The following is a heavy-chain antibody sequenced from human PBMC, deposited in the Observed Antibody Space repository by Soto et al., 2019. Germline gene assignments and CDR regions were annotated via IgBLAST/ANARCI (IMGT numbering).Heavy chain of an antibody. CDR3: AKDPSTYYYDSSGYPTLFDH. CDR1: GFTFSSYA. Sequence: GGSLRLSCAASGFTFSSYAMSWVRQAPGKGLEWVSAISGSGGSTYYADSVKGRFTISRDNTKNTLYLQMNSLRAEDTAVYYCAKDPSTYYYDSSGYPTLFDHWGQGTLVTVSS. J-gene: IGHJ4*02. V-gene: IGHV3-23*01. D-gene: IGHD3-22*01. CDR2: ISGSGGST.